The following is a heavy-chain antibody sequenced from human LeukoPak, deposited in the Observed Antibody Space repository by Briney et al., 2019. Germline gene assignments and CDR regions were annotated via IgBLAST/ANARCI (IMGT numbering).Heavy chain of an antibody. Sequence: WVSLRLSCAASGFTFSSYSMNWVRQAPGKGLEWVSSPSSSSSYIYYADSVKGRFTISRDNAKNSLYLQMNSLRAEDTAVYYCARGPAPLIAVAGTKWLDYWGQGTLVTVSS. J-gene: IGHJ4*02. CDR1: GFTFSSYS. D-gene: IGHD6-19*01. CDR2: PSSSSSYI. CDR3: ARGPAPLIAVAGTKWLDY. V-gene: IGHV3-21*01.